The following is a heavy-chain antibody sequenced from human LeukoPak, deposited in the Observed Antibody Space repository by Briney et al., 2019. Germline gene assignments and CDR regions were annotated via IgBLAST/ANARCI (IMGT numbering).Heavy chain of an antibody. V-gene: IGHV4-59*08. Sequence: SETVSLTCTVSGGSISSHYWSWIRQPPGKGLEWIAYIYYTGTRNYNPSLKSRVTISVDTSKNQISLRLSSVTAADTAVYYCARQGIDAFDIWGQGTLVTVSS. J-gene: IGHJ3*02. CDR2: IYYTGTR. CDR3: ARQGIDAFDI. CDR1: GGSISSHY.